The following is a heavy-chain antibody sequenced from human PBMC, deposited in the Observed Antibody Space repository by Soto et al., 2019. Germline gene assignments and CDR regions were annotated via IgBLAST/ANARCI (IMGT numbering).Heavy chain of an antibody. V-gene: IGHV1-3*01. J-gene: IGHJ4*02. CDR1: GYTFTSYA. D-gene: IGHD6-6*01. Sequence: ASVKVSCKASGYTFTSYAMHWVRQAPGQRLEWMGWINAGNGNTKYSQKFQGRVTITRDTSASTAYMELSSLGSEDTAVYYCARTIISYSSSSGLNYWGQGTLVTVPS. CDR2: INAGNGNT. CDR3: ARTIISYSSSSGLNY.